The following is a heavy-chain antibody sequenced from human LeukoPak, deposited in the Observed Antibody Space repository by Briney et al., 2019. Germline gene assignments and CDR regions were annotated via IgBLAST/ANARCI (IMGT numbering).Heavy chain of an antibody. J-gene: IGHJ5*02. D-gene: IGHD6-13*01. CDR2: IYTSGST. CDR1: GGSISSYY. V-gene: IGHV4-4*07. CDR3: ARETSSSWYNWFDP. Sequence: PSETLSLTCTVSGGSISSYYWSWIRQPAGKGLEWIGRIYTSGSTNYSPSLKSRVTMSVDTSKNQFSPKLSSVTAADTAVYYCARETSSSWYNWFDPWGQGTLVTVSS.